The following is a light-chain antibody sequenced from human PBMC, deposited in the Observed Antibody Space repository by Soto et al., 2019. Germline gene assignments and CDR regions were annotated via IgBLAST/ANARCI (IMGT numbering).Light chain of an antibody. J-gene: IGKJ1*01. CDR3: QQSYSIPQT. Sequence: DIQMTQSPSSLSASVGDRVTITCRTSQSIANYLNWYQQKPGKAPNLLIYAAFSMQSGVPSRFSGSGSGTEFTLTINGLQSEDFAMYYCQQSYSIPQTFGQGTKVEIK. CDR2: AAF. CDR1: QSIANY. V-gene: IGKV1-39*01.